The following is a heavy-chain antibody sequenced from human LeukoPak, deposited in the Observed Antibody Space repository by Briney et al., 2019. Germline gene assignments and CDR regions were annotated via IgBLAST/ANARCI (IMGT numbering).Heavy chain of an antibody. Sequence: GGSLRLSCAASGFTFSSYAMHWVRQAPGKGLEYVSAISSNGGSTYYANSVRGRFTISRDNAKNTLYLQMNSLRAEDTAVYYCVRARYDSSGYYSIFDYWGQGTLVTVSS. J-gene: IGHJ4*02. CDR2: ISSNGGST. CDR3: VRARYDSSGYYSIFDY. CDR1: GFTFSSYA. V-gene: IGHV3-64*01. D-gene: IGHD3-22*01.